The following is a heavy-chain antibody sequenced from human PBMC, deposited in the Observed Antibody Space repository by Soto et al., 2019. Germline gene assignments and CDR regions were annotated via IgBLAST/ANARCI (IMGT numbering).Heavy chain of an antibody. Sequence: QVQLQESGPGLVKPSGTLSLTCAVSSGSISSSNWWSWVRQPPGKGLEWIGEIYHSGSTNYNPSLKSRGTISVDKSKNQFSLKLSSVTAADTAVYYCARKGTYYDFWSAPFDPWGQGTLVTVSS. D-gene: IGHD3-3*01. J-gene: IGHJ5*02. CDR1: SGSISSSNW. CDR3: ARKGTYYDFWSAPFDP. CDR2: IYHSGST. V-gene: IGHV4-4*02.